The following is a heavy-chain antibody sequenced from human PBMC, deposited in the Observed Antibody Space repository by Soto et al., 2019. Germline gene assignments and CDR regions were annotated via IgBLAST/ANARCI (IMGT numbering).Heavy chain of an antibody. V-gene: IGHV4-39*01. CDR3: ARQHCSGGSCYSNLATSDWFDP. CDR1: GGSISSRSYY. D-gene: IGHD2-15*01. Sequence: QLRLQESGPGLVKPSETLSLTCIVSGGSISSRSYYWGWIRQPPGKGLEWIGSIYYSGNTYYKPSPKSRVPISVDTPKNQFSLKLSSVTAADTAVYHCARQHCSGGSCYSNLATSDWFDPWGQGTLVTVSS. J-gene: IGHJ5*02. CDR2: IYYSGNT.